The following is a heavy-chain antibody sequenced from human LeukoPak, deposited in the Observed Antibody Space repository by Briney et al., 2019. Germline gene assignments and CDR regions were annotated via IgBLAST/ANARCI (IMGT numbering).Heavy chain of an antibody. CDR1: GFTFSSYA. J-gene: IGHJ5*02. V-gene: IGHV3-23*01. D-gene: IGHD3-10*01. CDR3: AKAPTLYYGSGSYSS. Sequence: GGSLRLSCAASGFTFSSYAMSWVRQAPGKGLEWVSAISGSGGSTYYADSGKGRLTISRDNSKNTLYLQMNSLRAEDTAVYYCAKAPTLYYGSGSYSSWGQGTLVTVSS. CDR2: ISGSGGST.